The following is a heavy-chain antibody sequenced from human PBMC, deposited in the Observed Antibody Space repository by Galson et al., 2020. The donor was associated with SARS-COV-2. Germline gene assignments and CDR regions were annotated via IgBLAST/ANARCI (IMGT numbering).Heavy chain of an antibody. CDR1: GGSISSHY. D-gene: IGHD2-15*01. J-gene: IGHJ6*04. Sequence: SETLSLTCSVSGGSISSHYWSWIRQPPGKGLEWIGYIYYIGSTNTNYNPSLKSRVTISVDASKNQFSLKLNSVTAADTALYFCARWYCSDDACQKLDVWGKGTTVTVSS. CDR2: IYYIGSTNT. V-gene: IGHV4-59*11. CDR3: ARWYCSDDACQKLDV.